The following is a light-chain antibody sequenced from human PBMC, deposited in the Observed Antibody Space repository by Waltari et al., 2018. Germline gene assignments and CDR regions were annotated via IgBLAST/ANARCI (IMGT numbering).Light chain of an antibody. CDR1: QSVSNS. CDR2: DAS. J-gene: IGKJ5*01. Sequence: EVVLTQSPATLSLSPGERATLSCRASQSVSNSLAWYRQKPGQAPSLLIYDASTRAAGIPDRFSGSGSGTDFTLTIISLEPEDCAVDYCQLRTGWPMTFGQGTRLEIK. CDR3: QLRTGWPMT. V-gene: IGKV3-11*01.